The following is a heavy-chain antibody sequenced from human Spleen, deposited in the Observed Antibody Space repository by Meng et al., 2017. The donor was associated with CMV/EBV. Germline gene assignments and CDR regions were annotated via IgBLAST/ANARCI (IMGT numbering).Heavy chain of an antibody. J-gene: IGHJ5*02. CDR2: IYYSGST. D-gene: IGHD1-26*01. V-gene: IGHV4-39*07. CDR1: GGSICSSSYY. Sequence: QLQLKESARGVVKPSETLPLTCTVSGGSICSSSYYWGWIRQPPGKVLEWIGSIYYSGSTYYNPSLKSRVTISVDTSKNQFSLKLSSVTAADTAVYYCARWGKPYSGSWTWGQGTLVTVSS. CDR3: ARWGKPYSGSWT.